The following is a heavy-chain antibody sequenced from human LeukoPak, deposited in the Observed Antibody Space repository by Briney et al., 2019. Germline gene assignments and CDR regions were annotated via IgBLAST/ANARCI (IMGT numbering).Heavy chain of an antibody. CDR3: ARRRDGSQPDFDY. D-gene: IGHD5-24*01. Sequence: GESLKISCKGSGYRFSSYWIGWMRQMPGKGLEWMGIIYPGDSNIRYSPSFQGQVTISADKSVSTAYLRWSSLKASDTAMYYCARRRDGSQPDFDYWGQGTLVTVSS. J-gene: IGHJ4*02. V-gene: IGHV5-51*01. CDR2: IYPGDSNI. CDR1: GYRFSSYW.